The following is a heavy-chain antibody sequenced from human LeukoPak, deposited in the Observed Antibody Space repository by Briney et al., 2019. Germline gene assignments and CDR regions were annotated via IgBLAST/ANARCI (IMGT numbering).Heavy chain of an antibody. J-gene: IGHJ4*02. CDR2: TYYRSKWYN. Sequence: SQTPSLTCAISGDSVSSNSAAWNWIRQSPSRGLEWLGRTYYRSKWYNDYAVSVKSRITINPDTSKNQFSLQLNSVTPEDTAVYYCAREMEWLRLWGRFDYWGQGTLVTVSS. CDR1: GDSVSSNSAA. CDR3: AREMEWLRLWGRFDY. V-gene: IGHV6-1*01. D-gene: IGHD5-12*01.